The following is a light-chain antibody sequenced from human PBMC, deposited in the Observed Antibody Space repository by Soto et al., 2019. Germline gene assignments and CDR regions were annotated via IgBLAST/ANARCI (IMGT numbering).Light chain of an antibody. CDR3: QQYFPSPWT. V-gene: IGKV4-1*01. Sequence: DIVMTQSPDSLAVSLGERATFNCKSSQSILDRSKNKYYLAWYQQKSGQPPKLLIYWASLREPGVPDRFTGSRSGTDFTPTISSLQAEDVAVYYCQQYFPSPWTFGQGTKVEI. CDR1: QSILDRSKNKYY. CDR2: WAS. J-gene: IGKJ1*01.